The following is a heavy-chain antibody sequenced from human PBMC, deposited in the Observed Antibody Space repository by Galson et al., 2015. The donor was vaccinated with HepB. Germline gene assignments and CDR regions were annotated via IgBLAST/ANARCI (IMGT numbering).Heavy chain of an antibody. CDR3: ARDSGSYPNHFDY. CDR1: GYTFTNHY. CDR2: INPYNGGI. V-gene: IGHV1-2*02. D-gene: IGHD1-26*01. J-gene: IGHJ4*02. Sequence: SVKVSCKASGYTFTNHYIHWVRQAPGQGLEWMGWINPYNGGINYAQKFQARVTMTRDTSINTAYMELSRLRFDDTVVYYCARDSGSYPNHFDYWGQGTLVIVSS.